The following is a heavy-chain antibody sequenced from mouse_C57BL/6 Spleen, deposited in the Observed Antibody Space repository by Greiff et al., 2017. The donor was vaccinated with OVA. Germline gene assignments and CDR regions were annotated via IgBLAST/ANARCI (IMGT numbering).Heavy chain of an antibody. Sequence: QVQLQQSGAELVKPGASVKISCKASGYAFSSYWMNWVKQRPGKGLEWIGQIYPGDGDTNYNGKFKGKATLTADKSSSTAYMQLSSLTSEDSAVYFCAREGDYYDYDGGFAYWGQGTLVTVSA. D-gene: IGHD2-4*01. J-gene: IGHJ3*01. CDR2: IYPGDGDT. CDR1: GYAFSSYW. V-gene: IGHV1-80*01. CDR3: AREGDYYDYDGGFAY.